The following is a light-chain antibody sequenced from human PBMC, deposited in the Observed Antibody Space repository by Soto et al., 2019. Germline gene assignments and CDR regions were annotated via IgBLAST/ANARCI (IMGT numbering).Light chain of an antibody. V-gene: IGKV3-15*01. CDR3: QQYNSWPRT. J-gene: IGKJ1*01. CDR1: QSVGAN. CDR2: GAS. Sequence: EIVMTQSPATLSVSPGERATLSCRASQSVGANLAWYQQRPGQAPRLLIFGASTRATGIPARFSGSGSGTDFTLTISRLEPEDFAVYYCQQYNSWPRTFGQGTKVDIK.